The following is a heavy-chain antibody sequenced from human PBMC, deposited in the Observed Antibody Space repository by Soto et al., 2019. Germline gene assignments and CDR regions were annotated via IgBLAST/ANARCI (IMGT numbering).Heavy chain of an antibody. J-gene: IGHJ6*02. Sequence: EVQLLQAGGGLVRPGRSLTLSCAASGFTFTTYAMTWVRQAPGKGLEWVSSVTANGGRTYYADCVKGRFTISRHSSKNTLFLKINRLRADDTSVYYCAKDQPPEMPTFFFPPVSTPDGMDVWGQGTTVTVSS. CDR1: GFTFTTYA. CDR3: AKDQPPEMPTFFFPPVSTPDGMDV. V-gene: IGHV3-23*01. CDR2: VTANGGRT. D-gene: IGHD2-2*01.